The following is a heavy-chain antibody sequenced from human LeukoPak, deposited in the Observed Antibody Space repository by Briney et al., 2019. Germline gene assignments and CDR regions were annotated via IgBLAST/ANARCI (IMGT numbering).Heavy chain of an antibody. CDR2: INHSGST. V-gene: IGHV4-34*01. J-gene: IGHJ4*02. Sequence: SETLSLTCAVYGGSFSGYYWSWIRQPPGKGLEWIGEINHSGSTNYNPSLKSRVTISVDTSKNQFSLKLSSVAAADTAVYYCAREGGYSGYDFPSATYDYWGQGTLVTVSS. CDR3: AREGGYSGYDFPSATYDY. D-gene: IGHD5-12*01. CDR1: GGSFSGYY.